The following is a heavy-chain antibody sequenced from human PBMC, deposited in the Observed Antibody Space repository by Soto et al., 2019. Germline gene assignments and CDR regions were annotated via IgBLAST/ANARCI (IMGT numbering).Heavy chain of an antibody. V-gene: IGHV4-4*02. CDR3: ASRDPGTSVDY. D-gene: IGHD1-7*01. CDR1: GGSFTSNNW. CDR2: IYRTGST. J-gene: IGHJ4*02. Sequence: SETVSLTCAVSGGSFTSNNWWTWVRQPPGQGLEWIGEIYRTGSTNYNPSLKSRVTISLDKSENQFSLKVTSLTAADTAVYYCASRDPGTSVDYWGQGTLVTVSS.